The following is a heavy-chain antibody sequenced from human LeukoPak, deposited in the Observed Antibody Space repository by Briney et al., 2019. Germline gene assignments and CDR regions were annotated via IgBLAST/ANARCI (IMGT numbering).Heavy chain of an antibody. V-gene: IGHV4-59*01. J-gene: IGHJ4*02. CDR1: GGSFSGYY. D-gene: IGHD3-22*01. CDR2: IYYSGST. CDR3: ARSFHSSGYYWAY. Sequence: SETLSLTCAVYGGSFSGYYWSWIRQPPGKGLEWIGYIYYSGSTNYNPSLKSRVTISVDTSKNQFSLKLSSVTAADTAVYYCARSFHSSGYYWAYWGQGTLVTVSS.